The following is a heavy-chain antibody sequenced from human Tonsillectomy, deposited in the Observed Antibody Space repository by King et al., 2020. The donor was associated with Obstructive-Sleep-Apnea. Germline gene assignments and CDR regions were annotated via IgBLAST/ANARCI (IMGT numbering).Heavy chain of an antibody. CDR3: VTSLLDT. CDR1: GFAFTTYW. J-gene: IGHJ5*02. CDR2: INQDGSDK. Sequence: DVQLVQSGGGLVQPGGSLRLSCAASGFAFTTYWMSWVRQAPGKGLEWVANINQDGSDKYYVDSVKGRFTISRDNAKNSLYLQMNSLRAEDTALYYCVTSLLDTWGQGTLVTVSS. D-gene: IGHD2-15*01. V-gene: IGHV3-7*01.